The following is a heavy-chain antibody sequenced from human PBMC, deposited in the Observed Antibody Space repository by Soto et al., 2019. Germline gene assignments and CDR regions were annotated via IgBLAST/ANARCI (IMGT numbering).Heavy chain of an antibody. J-gene: IGHJ4*02. Sequence: QVQLVESGGGVVQPGRSLRLSCAASGFTFSSYGMHWVRQAPGKGLEWVAVISYDGSNKYYADSVKGRFTISRDNSKNTLYLQMNSLRAEDTAVYYCASPRAGSFDYWGQGTLVTVSS. D-gene: IGHD1-1*01. CDR2: ISYDGSNK. CDR1: GFTFSSYG. V-gene: IGHV3-30*03. CDR3: ASPRAGSFDY.